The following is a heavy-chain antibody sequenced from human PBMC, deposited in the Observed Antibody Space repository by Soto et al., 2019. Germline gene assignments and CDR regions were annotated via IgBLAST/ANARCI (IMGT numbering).Heavy chain of an antibody. J-gene: IGHJ6*02. CDR1: GFTFSNYG. CDR3: AKDIALVRGVIIDMDV. Sequence: HPGGSLRLSCAASGFTFSNYGMHWVRQAPGKGLEWVSVISYDGGKKYYTDSVKGRFTISRDNSKNTLYLQMNSLRAEDTAVYYCAKDIALVRGVIIDMDVWGQGTTVTVSS. CDR2: ISYDGGKK. V-gene: IGHV3-30*18. D-gene: IGHD3-10*01.